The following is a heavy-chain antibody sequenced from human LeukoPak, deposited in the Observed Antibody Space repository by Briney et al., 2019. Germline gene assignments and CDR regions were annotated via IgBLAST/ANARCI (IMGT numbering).Heavy chain of an antibody. CDR2: IVGRIGDT. V-gene: IGHV3-23*01. CDR1: GSTFSNYG. D-gene: IGHD2-15*01. J-gene: IGHJ5*01. Sequence: GGSLRLSCAASGSTFSNYGMTWVRQAPGKRLEWVLTIVGRIGDTYYTDSVKARFTISRDMSKNSVYLQMSSLRGDDTAVYYCAKYGVVLPPGSHIPHWFDFWGQGSLVTVSS. CDR3: AKYGVVLPPGSHIPHWFDF.